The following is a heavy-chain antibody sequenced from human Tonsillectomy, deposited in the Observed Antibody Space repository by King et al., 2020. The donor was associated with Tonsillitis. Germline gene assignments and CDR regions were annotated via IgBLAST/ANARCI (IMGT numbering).Heavy chain of an antibody. CDR2: IYYSGST. V-gene: IGHV4-59*01. Sequence: VQLQESGPGLVKPSETLSLTRTVSGGSISSYYWSWIRQPPGKGLEWIGYIYYSGSTNYNPSLKSRVTISVDTSKNQFSLKLSSVTAADTAVYYCARGIVATSSRFFDYWGQGTLVTVSS. D-gene: IGHD5-12*01. J-gene: IGHJ4*02. CDR3: ARGIVATSSRFFDY. CDR1: GGSISSYY.